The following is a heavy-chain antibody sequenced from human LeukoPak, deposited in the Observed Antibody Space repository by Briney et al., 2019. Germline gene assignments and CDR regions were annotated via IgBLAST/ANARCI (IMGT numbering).Heavy chain of an antibody. J-gene: IGHJ2*01. V-gene: IGHV1-69*05. Sequence: ASVKVSCKASGGTFSSYAISWVRQAPGQGLEWMGGIIPIFGTANYTQKFQGRVTITTDESTSTAYMELSSLRSEDTAVYYCARDPTSSSWYSRYWYFDLWGRGTLVTVSS. CDR1: GGTFSSYA. CDR2: IIPIFGTA. D-gene: IGHD6-13*01. CDR3: ARDPTSSSWYSRYWYFDL.